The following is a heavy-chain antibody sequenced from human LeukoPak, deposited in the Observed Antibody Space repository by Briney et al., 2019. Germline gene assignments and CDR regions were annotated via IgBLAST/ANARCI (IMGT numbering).Heavy chain of an antibody. CDR1: GFTFGSCA. V-gene: IGHV3-23*01. J-gene: IGHJ2*01. Sequence: PGGSLRLSCAASGFTFGSCAMHWVRQAPGKGLEWVAGISSSGSGGNTYYADSVKGRFTISRDTSKNILFLQMNTLRAEDTAIYYCAKDRTVGASYWYFDLWGRGTLVTVSS. CDR3: AKDRTVGASYWYFDL. CDR2: ISSSGSGGNT. D-gene: IGHD1-26*01.